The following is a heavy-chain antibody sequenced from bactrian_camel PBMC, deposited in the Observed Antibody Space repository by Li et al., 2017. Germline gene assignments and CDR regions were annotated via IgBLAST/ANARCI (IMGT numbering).Heavy chain of an antibody. CDR1: SYMWSSNC. D-gene: IGHD1*01. Sequence: HVQLVESGGGSVQAGESLSLSCTASSYMWSSNCMGWFRQSPGKSREGVAAVDSNGSTSYIPSVKGRFTISRDDDENTLYLQMNDLKPDDTAIYYCAAESVDFCWVGMPREFTYWSQGTQVTVS. CDR3: AAESVDFCWVGMPREFTY. V-gene: IGHV3S53*01. J-gene: IGHJ4*01. CDR2: VDSNGST.